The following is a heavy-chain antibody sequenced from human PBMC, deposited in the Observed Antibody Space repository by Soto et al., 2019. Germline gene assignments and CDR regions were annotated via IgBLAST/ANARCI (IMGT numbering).Heavy chain of an antibody. CDR3: ARDLVPTGDYHRFYYGEDV. Sequence: PGGSLRLSCAASGFTFSDYYMNWIRQAPGKGLEWVSYISGRGTHIYYAESVKGRFTISRDNAKNSLDLQMNSLRAEDTAVYYCARDLVPTGDYHRFYYGEDVWGKGTTVTVSS. V-gene: IGHV3-11*01. D-gene: IGHD4-17*01. CDR1: GFTFSDYY. J-gene: IGHJ6*04. CDR2: ISGRGTHI.